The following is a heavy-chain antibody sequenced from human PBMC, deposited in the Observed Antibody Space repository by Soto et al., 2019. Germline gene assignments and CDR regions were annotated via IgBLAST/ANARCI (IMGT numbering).Heavy chain of an antibody. CDR2: IYYSGST. Sequence: SETLSLTCAVSGGSISSGGYSWSWIRQPPGKGLEWIGYIYYSGSTYYNPSLKSRVTISVDTSKNQFSLKLSSVTAADTAVYYCAREGRYFDLDYWGQGTLVTVSS. CDR3: AREGRYFDLDY. V-gene: IGHV4-31*11. D-gene: IGHD3-9*01. CDR1: GGSISSGGYS. J-gene: IGHJ4*02.